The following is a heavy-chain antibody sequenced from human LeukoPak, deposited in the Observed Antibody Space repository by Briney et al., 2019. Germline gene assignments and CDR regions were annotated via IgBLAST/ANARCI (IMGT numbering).Heavy chain of an antibody. CDR3: ARGFHRLYGSGNYYNPEFDY. J-gene: IGHJ4*02. CDR1: GYTFTSYY. Sequence: ASVKVSCKASGYTFTSYYMHWVRQAPGQGLEWMGIVNPSGGSTNYAQKFQGRVTMTRDTSTSTVYMELSSLRSEDTAVYYCARGFHRLYGSGNYYNPEFDYWGQGTLVTVSS. CDR2: VNPSGGST. V-gene: IGHV1-46*01. D-gene: IGHD3-10*01.